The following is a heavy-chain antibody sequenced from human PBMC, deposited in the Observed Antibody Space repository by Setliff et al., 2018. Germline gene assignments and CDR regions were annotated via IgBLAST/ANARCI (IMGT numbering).Heavy chain of an antibody. CDR3: ARTYNFWSGYFDY. CDR1: GGSFSDYW. CDR2: IHHSGST. Sequence: LSLTCAVYGGSFSDYWWSWIRQLPGKGLEWIAEIHHSGSTNFHPSLKSRVAISVDPSKNQFYLKLSSVTAADTAVYYCARTYNFWSGYFDYWGQGTLVTVSS. V-gene: IGHV4-34*01. J-gene: IGHJ4*02. D-gene: IGHD3-3*01.